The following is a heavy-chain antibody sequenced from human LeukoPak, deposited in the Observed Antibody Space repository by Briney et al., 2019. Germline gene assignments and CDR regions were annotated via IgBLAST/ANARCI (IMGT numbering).Heavy chain of an antibody. J-gene: IGHJ4*02. D-gene: IGHD5-18*01. CDR1: GFTFSSYA. CDR2: VSGSDDST. V-gene: IGHV3-23*01. Sequence: GGSLRLSCAASGFTFSSYAMTWVRQAPGKGLEWVSAVSGSDDSTYYADSVKGRFSISRDNSKNTLYLQMNSLGADDTAVYYCAKSLRAYSYGYFDYWGQGTLLTVSS. CDR3: AKSLRAYSYGYFDY.